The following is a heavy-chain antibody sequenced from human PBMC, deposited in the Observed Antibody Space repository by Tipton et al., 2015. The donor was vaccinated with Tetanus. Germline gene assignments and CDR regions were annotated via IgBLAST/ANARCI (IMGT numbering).Heavy chain of an antibody. J-gene: IGHJ4*02. Sequence: TLSLTCIVSGGSLRSSDYYGAWVRQSPGKGLEWIGSVSYSGRTYYNPSLKSRVTMSVDTSKKDFSVRLGSVTAADTAVYYCARALKQLVRVGDYWGQGTLVTVPS. CDR2: VSYSGRT. CDR1: GGSLRSSDYY. V-gene: IGHV4-39*02. CDR3: ARALKQLVRVGDY. D-gene: IGHD6-6*01.